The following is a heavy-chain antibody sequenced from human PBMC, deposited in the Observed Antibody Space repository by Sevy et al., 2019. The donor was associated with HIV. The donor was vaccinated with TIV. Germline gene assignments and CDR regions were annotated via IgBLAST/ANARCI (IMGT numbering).Heavy chain of an antibody. J-gene: IGHJ4*02. V-gene: IGHV4-31*03. Sequence: SETLSLTCTVSGGSISSGGYYWSWIRQHPGKGLEWIGYIYYSGSTYYNPSLKSRVTISVDTSKNQFSLKLSSVTAADTAVYYCARVVGYDFWSGYYPCYFDYWGQGTLVTVSS. CDR2: IYYSGST. D-gene: IGHD3-3*01. CDR3: ARVVGYDFWSGYYPCYFDY. CDR1: GGSISSGGYY.